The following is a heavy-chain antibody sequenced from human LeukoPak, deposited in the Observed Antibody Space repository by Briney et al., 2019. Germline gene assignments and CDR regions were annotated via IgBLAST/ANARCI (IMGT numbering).Heavy chain of an antibody. CDR3: AIMHGYYDGSGYWVQ. Sequence: GGSLRLSCAASGFTFGSYGMSWVRQAPGKGLEWVSFITPNADWASYADSVKGCFTISRDNPRNTLYMQMNSLRDEDPAVYYCAIMHGYYDGSGYWVQWGQGTLVTVSS. CDR1: GFTFGSYG. J-gene: IGHJ1*01. V-gene: IGHV3-23*01. D-gene: IGHD3-22*01. CDR2: ITPNADWA.